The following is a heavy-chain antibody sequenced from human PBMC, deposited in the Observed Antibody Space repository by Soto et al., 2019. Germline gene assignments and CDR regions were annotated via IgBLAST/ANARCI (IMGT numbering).Heavy chain of an antibody. CDR1: GFTFSSYG. CDR2: ISYDGSNK. D-gene: IGHD6-19*01. V-gene: IGHV3-30*03. J-gene: IGHJ4*02. CDR3: ATPQGGWYPPFDY. Sequence: QVQLVESGGGVVQPGRSLRLSCAASGFTFSSYGMHWVRQAPGKGLEWVAVISYDGSNKYYADSVKGRFTISRDNSKNPLYLQMNSLRAEDTAVYYCATPQGGWYPPFDYWGQGTLVTVSS.